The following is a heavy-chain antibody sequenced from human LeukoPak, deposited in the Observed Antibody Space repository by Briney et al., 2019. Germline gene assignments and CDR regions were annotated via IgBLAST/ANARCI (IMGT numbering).Heavy chain of an antibody. J-gene: IGHJ3*02. CDR1: GGSISTSNYY. CDR2: IFYSGST. D-gene: IGHD3-22*01. V-gene: IGHV4-39*07. Sequence: PSETLSLTCTVSGGSISTSNYYWGWIRQPPGKGLEWIGNIFYSGSTYYSPSLRSRVTISLDTSKNQFSLKLSSVTAADTAVYYCARDMSRDHTMIVGFDIWGQGTMVTVSS. CDR3: ARDMSRDHTMIVGFDI.